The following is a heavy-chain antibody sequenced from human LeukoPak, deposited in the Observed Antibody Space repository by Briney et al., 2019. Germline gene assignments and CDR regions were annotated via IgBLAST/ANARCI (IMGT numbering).Heavy chain of an antibody. CDR2: IFHSGST. CDR3: ARRDNRKYDY. V-gene: IGHV4-59*01. Sequence: SETLSLTCTVSGASISSYYWSWIRQPPGKGLEWIGYIFHSGSTNYNPSLKSRVTISVDTSKNQLSLKLSSVTAADTAMYYCARRDNRKYDYWGQGTLVTVSS. D-gene: IGHD1-14*01. CDR1: GASISSYY. J-gene: IGHJ4*02.